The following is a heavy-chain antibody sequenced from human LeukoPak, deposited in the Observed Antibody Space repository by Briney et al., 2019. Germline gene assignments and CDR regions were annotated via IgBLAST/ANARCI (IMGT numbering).Heavy chain of an antibody. CDR1: GFTFSSYG. CDR2: ISSSGSTI. V-gene: IGHV3-48*04. Sequence: PGGSLRLSCAASGFTFSSYGMHWVRQAPGKGLEWVSYISSSGSTIYYADSVKGRFTISRDNAKNSLYLQMNSLRAEDTAVYYCARSEAYYYMDVWGKGTTVTVSS. CDR3: ARSEAYYYMDV. J-gene: IGHJ6*03.